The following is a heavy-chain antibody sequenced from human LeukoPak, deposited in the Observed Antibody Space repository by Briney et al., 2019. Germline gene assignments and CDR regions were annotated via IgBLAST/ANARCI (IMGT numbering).Heavy chain of an antibody. CDR1: GFTFSDYY. Sequence: PGGSLRLSCAASGFTFSDYYMSWIRQAPGKGLEWVSYISSSGSTIYYADSVKGRFTISRDNAKNSLYLQMSSLRAEDTAVYYCARDSRLPAYYYYYGMDVWGQGTTVTVSS. V-gene: IGHV3-11*01. CDR2: ISSSGSTI. CDR3: ARDSRLPAYYYYYGMDV. J-gene: IGHJ6*02. D-gene: IGHD2-2*01.